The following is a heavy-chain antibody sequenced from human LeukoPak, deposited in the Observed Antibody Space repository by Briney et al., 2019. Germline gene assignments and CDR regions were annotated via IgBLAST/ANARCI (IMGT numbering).Heavy chain of an antibody. CDR1: GFTFSSYS. CDR3: ARVSKELLNAFDI. Sequence: PGGSLRLSCAASGFTFSSYSMNWVRQAPGKGLEWVSSISSSSSYIYYADSVKGRFTISRDNAKNSLYLQMNSLRAEDTAVYYCARVSKELLNAFDIWGQGTMVTVSS. CDR2: ISSSSSYI. J-gene: IGHJ3*02. D-gene: IGHD1-26*01. V-gene: IGHV3-21*01.